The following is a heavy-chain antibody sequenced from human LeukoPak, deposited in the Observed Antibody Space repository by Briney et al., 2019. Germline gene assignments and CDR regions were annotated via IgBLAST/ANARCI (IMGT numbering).Heavy chain of an antibody. D-gene: IGHD3-9*01. CDR1: GGSISSGGYY. CDR3: ARFTSRILTGYFYYFDY. J-gene: IGHJ4*02. CDR2: IYYSGST. V-gene: IGHV4-31*03. Sequence: SQTLSLTCTVSGGSISSGGYYWSWIRQHPGKGLEWIGYIYYSGSTYYNPSPKSRVTISVDTSKNQFSLKLSPVTAADTAVYYCARFTSRILTGYFYYFDYWGQGTLVTVSS.